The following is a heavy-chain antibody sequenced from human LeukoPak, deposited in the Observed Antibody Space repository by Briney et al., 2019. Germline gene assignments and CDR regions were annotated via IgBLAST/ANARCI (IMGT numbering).Heavy chain of an antibody. CDR1: GYSFANYW. CDR2: IYPGDSDT. CDR3: ARQVPFDY. V-gene: IGHV5-51*01. D-gene: IGHD4/OR15-4a*01. J-gene: IGHJ4*02. Sequence: KPGESLKISCKGFGYSFANYWISWVRQMPGKGLEWMGIIYPGDSDTRYNPSFQGQVTISADKSISTAYLQWSSLKASDTAMYYCARQVPFDYWGQGTLVTVSS.